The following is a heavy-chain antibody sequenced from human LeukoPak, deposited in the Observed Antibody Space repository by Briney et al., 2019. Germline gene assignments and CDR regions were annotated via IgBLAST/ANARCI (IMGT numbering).Heavy chain of an antibody. J-gene: IGHJ4*02. CDR3: ARGGLHYFDY. CDR2: IYDSGAT. D-gene: IGHD1-26*01. V-gene: IGHV4-59*01. Sequence: SETLSLTCTVSGGSISNYYWTWIRQSPGKGLEWIGHIYDSGATNYNPSLKSRVTISVDTSKNHISLNLHSVTAADTAVYSCARGGLHYFDYWGQGTRVTVSS. CDR1: GGSISNYY.